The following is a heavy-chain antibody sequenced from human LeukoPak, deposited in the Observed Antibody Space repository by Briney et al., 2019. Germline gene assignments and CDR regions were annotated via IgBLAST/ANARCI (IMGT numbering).Heavy chain of an antibody. CDR3: ARVYHCYESSGHHYYFDN. CDR2: INHHRYDK. D-gene: IGHD3-22*01. J-gene: IGHJ4*02. V-gene: IGHV3-7*01. Sequence: PGGSLRLSCTSSGFKFSGYWMRWVRQAPGKGLEWVSNINHHRYDKNYVDSVKGRFTISRDNPNKSVHLQMSSLRAEDTAVYCCARVYHCYESSGHHYYFDNWGQGTLGTVSS. CDR1: GFKFSGYW.